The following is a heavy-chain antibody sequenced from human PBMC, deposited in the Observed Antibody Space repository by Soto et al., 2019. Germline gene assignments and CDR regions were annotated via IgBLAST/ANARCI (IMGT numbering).Heavy chain of an antibody. J-gene: IGHJ4*02. D-gene: IGHD3-9*01. V-gene: IGHV3-30*03. CDR2: ISYDGSNK. CDR3: ATLTKYDILTGFYPC. Sequence: PGGSLRLSCAASEFTFSIYGMHWVRQTPGKGLEWVAIISYDGSNKYYADSVKGRFTISRDNSKNTLYFQMNSLRAEDTAVYYCATLTKYDILTGFYPCWGQGTLVTVSS. CDR1: EFTFSIYG.